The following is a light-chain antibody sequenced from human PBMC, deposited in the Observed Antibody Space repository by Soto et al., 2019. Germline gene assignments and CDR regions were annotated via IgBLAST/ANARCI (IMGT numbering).Light chain of an antibody. CDR2: ATS. V-gene: IGKV3D-15*01. J-gene: IGKJ5*01. CDR1: QSVSSN. CDR3: QQYNNWPLT. Sequence: EIEMTQSLATVPVSPGERATLSCRACQSVSSNLAWYQQKPGQAPRLLIYATSSRATDIPDRFSGSGSGTEFTLTITSLQSEDFAVYWCQQYNNWPLTFGPGTRLDI.